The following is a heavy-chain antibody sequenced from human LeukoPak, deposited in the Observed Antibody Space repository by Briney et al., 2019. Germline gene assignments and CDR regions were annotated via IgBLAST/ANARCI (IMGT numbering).Heavy chain of an antibody. D-gene: IGHD3-3*01. Sequence: VAXXKVSCKASGYTFTSYDINWVRQAPGQGVEWMGWMNPNSGNTVYAQKFQGRVTMTRNTSISTAYMELSSLRSEDTAVYYCARPNSVLRFLEWPKGGYYYYYMDVWGKGTTVTVSS. CDR3: ARPNSVLRFLEWPKGGYYYYYMDV. J-gene: IGHJ6*03. CDR1: GYTFTSYD. CDR2: MNPNSGNT. V-gene: IGHV1-8*01.